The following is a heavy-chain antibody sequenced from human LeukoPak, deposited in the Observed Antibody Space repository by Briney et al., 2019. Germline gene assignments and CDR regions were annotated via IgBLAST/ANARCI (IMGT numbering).Heavy chain of an antibody. V-gene: IGHV3-30*18. D-gene: IGHD3-10*01. CDR2: ISYDGSIK. Sequence: GGSLRLSCAASGFTLSSYGMHWVRQAPGKGLEWMALISYDGSIKYYADSVKGRFTISRDNSKNTLYLQMNSLRAEDTAVYSCAKDGPNSWFGEATWGQGTLVTASS. CDR3: AKDGPNSWFGEAT. J-gene: IGHJ5*02. CDR1: GFTLSSYG.